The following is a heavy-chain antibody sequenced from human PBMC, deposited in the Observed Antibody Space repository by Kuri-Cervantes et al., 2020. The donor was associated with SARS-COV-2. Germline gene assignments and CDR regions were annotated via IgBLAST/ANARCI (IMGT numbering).Heavy chain of an antibody. Sequence: GGSLRLSCAASGFTFSSYSMNWVRQAPGKGLEWVSAISGSGGSTYYADSVKGRFTISRDNPKNPLYLQMNSLRAEDTAVYYCAKDWRYYDFWSGYLAARGPMEPYYYYGMDVWGQGTTVTVSS. D-gene: IGHD3-3*01. CDR3: AKDWRYYDFWSGYLAARGPMEPYYYYGMDV. CDR2: ISGSGGST. J-gene: IGHJ6*02. V-gene: IGHV3-23*01. CDR1: GFTFSSYS.